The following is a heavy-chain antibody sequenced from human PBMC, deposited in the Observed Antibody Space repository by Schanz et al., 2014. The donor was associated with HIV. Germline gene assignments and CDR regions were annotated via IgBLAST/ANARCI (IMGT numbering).Heavy chain of an antibody. Sequence: EVQLVESGGGLVQPGRSLRLSCTASGLTFVDQAMHWVRQAPGKGLEWVSGIGWDSARIGYGDSVKGRFTSSRDNAKNSLYLQMNSLRGEDTAVYYCIKESSPGGLDYWGPGTLVTVSS. CDR1: GLTFVDQA. V-gene: IGHV3-9*01. D-gene: IGHD3-16*01. J-gene: IGHJ4*02. CDR2: IGWDSARI. CDR3: IKESSPGGLDY.